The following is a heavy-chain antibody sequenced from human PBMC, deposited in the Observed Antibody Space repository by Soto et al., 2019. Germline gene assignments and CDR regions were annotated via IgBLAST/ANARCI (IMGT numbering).Heavy chain of an antibody. CDR2: TSYSGST. D-gene: IGHD1-1*01. Sequence: QVQLQESGPGLVKPSQTLSLTCTVSAGSISSGRYYWSWIRQHPGKGLEWIGYTSYSGSTYYNPSRKSRVTMSVDTSKNRSSLQLSSVTAADTAVYYCARDPGGGYYYCGMDVWGQGTTVTVSS. J-gene: IGHJ6*02. CDR1: AGSISSGRYY. V-gene: IGHV4-31*03. CDR3: ARDPGGGYYYCGMDV.